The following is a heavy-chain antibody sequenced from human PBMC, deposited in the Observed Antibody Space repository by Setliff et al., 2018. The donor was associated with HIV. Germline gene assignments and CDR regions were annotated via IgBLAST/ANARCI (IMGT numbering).Heavy chain of an antibody. J-gene: IGHJ4*02. CDR2: IAPSDSDV. CDR3: IRRRRAPGTEDLEAV. D-gene: IGHD1-26*01. Sequence: PGESLKISCQGSGYTFADYWIGWVRQMPGKGLEWMGVIAPSDSDVRYSPSFQGQVFISADRSITTASLEWSSLKPSDTAMYYCIRRRRAPGTEDLEAVWGQGTLVTVSS. CDR1: GYTFADYW. V-gene: IGHV5-51*01.